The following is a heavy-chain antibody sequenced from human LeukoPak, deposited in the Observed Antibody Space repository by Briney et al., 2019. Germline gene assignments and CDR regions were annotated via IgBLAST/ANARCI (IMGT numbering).Heavy chain of an antibody. CDR3: TRTFTGAHYYYIPV. CDR2: ISDTGTT. D-gene: IGHD7-27*01. J-gene: IGHJ6*03. Sequence: PSETLSLTCTVSRDSITPYYWSWIRQSPGGSLEYIGFISDTGTTNYNPSLRGRVSISVDTSKSQFSLKLKSVTAADSAIYYCTRTFTGAHYYYIPVWGAGTTVTVSS. V-gene: IGHV4-59*08. CDR1: RDSITPYY.